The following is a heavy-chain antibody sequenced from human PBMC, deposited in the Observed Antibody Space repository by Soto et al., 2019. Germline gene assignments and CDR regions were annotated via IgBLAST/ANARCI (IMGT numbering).Heavy chain of an antibody. CDR1: GYTFIRYG. Sequence: QVQLVQSAAEVKKPGASVKVSCKTSGYTFIRYGIAWVRQAPGQGLEWVGWISPYNDYTSYAQKLQGRVTMTADTSMRTVYMELRGLKSDDTAVYHCARGGYYYNSLGKLSHYGLDVWGQGTSVSVSS. CDR2: ISPYNDYT. CDR3: ARGGYYYNSLGKLSHYGLDV. D-gene: IGHD3-16*01. V-gene: IGHV1-18*01. J-gene: IGHJ6*02.